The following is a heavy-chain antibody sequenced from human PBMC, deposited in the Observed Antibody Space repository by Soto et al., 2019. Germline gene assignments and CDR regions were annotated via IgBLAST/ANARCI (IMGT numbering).Heavy chain of an antibody. D-gene: IGHD1-1*01. CDR2: IYYSGST. CDR3: ARLATRYSFDY. V-gene: IGHV4-59*01. CDR1: GGSISSYY. J-gene: IGHJ4*02. Sequence: QVQLQESGPGLVKPSETLSLTCTVSGGSISSYYWSWIRQPPGKGLELIGYIYYSGSTNYNPSLKSRVTISVDTSKNQFSLKMSSVTAADTAVYYCARLATRYSFDYWGQGTLVTVSS.